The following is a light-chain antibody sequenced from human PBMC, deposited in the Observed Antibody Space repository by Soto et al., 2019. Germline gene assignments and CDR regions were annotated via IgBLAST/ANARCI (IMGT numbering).Light chain of an antibody. CDR2: DAT. CDR3: QQYDNWPPKT. J-gene: IGKJ4*01. Sequence: EVVMTQSPATLSVSPGESATLSCKASQSVRNNLVWYLQKPGQAPRPIIYDATTRATGIPVRFSGSGSGTEFTLTISSLQSEDVGVYYCQQYDNWPPKTFGGGTKVEVK. CDR1: QSVRNN. V-gene: IGKV3-15*01.